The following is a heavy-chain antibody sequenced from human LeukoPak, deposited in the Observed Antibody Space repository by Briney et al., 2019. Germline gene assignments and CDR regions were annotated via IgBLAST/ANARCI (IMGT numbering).Heavy chain of an antibody. CDR2: ITRDGSGA. CDR1: GFAFSNYW. D-gene: IGHD3-16*01. CDR3: ASLRGNAFDI. V-gene: IGHV3-74*01. Sequence: GGSLRLSCAASGFAFSNYWMHWVRQVPGKGLVWVSRITRDGSGANYADSVKGRFTISRDNSKNTLYLQMNILRAEDTALYYCASLRGNAFDIWGQGTMVTVSS. J-gene: IGHJ3*02.